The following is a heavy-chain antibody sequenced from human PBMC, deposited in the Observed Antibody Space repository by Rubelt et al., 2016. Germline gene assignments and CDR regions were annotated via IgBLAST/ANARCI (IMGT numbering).Heavy chain of an antibody. D-gene: IGHD2-15*01. CDR1: GFTFGDYA. Sequence: AVSGFTFGDYAMHWVRQAPGKGLEWVAFIHYAGSNKYYADSVKGRFTISRDNSKNTLYLQMNSLRAEDTAVYYCAKDRGDDSSGGFDYWGQGTLVTVSS. CDR3: AKDRGDDSSGGFDY. J-gene: IGHJ4*02. V-gene: IGHV3-30*02. CDR2: IHYAGSNK.